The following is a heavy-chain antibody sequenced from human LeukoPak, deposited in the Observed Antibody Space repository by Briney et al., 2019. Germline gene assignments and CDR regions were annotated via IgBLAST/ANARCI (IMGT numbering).Heavy chain of an antibody. D-gene: IGHD3-9*01. Sequence: GGSLRLSCAASGFTFSSYWMHWVRQGPGKGLVWVSRTNSDGSSTSYADSVKGRFTISRDNAKNTLYLQMNSLRAEDTAVYYCARVPDHYDILTGYYKGGLDYWGQGTLVTVSS. CDR1: GFTFSSYW. CDR2: TNSDGSST. V-gene: IGHV3-74*01. CDR3: ARVPDHYDILTGYYKGGLDY. J-gene: IGHJ4*02.